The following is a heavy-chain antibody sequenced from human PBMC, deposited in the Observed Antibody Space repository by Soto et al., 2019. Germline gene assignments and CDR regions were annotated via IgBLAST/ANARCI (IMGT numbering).Heavy chain of an antibody. CDR3: AKGATYGSGSRYWYFDL. J-gene: IGHJ2*01. Sequence: EVQLLESGGGLVQPGGSLRLSCAASGFTFSSYAMSWVRQAPGKGLEWVSAISGSGGSTYYADSVKGRFTISRDNSKNTLYLQMNSLRAEDTAVYYCAKGATYGSGSRYWYFDLWGRGTLVTVSS. CDR1: GFTFSSYA. CDR2: ISGSGGST. D-gene: IGHD3-10*01. V-gene: IGHV3-23*01.